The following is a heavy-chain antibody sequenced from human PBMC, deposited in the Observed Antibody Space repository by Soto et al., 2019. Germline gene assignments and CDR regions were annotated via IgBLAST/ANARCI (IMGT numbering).Heavy chain of an antibody. V-gene: IGHV1-18*01. CDR3: ARDPQTVACNLPDY. Sequence: QVQLVQSGAEVKKPGASVKVSCKASGYTFTSYGIIWVRQAPGQGLEWMGWISAYNGNANYAQKLQGRVTMTTDTPMSTAYMELRSLRSDDTAVYYCARDPQTVACNLPDYWGQGTLVTVSS. CDR2: ISAYNGNA. D-gene: IGHD6-19*01. J-gene: IGHJ4*02. CDR1: GYTFTSYG.